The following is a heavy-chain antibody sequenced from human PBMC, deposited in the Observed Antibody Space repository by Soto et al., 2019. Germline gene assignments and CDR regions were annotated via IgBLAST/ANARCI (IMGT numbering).Heavy chain of an antibody. D-gene: IGHD3-9*01. Sequence: EVQLVESGGVLVQPGGSLRLSCAASGFTFSTFSMNWVSQAPGKGLEWVSYISTTSTTIYYADSVKGRFAISRDNAKNSLYPQMNSLRAEDTAVYYCARDGAMTGVFDYWGQGTLVTVSS. V-gene: IGHV3-48*01. CDR3: ARDGAMTGVFDY. CDR2: ISTTSTTI. CDR1: GFTFSTFS. J-gene: IGHJ4*02.